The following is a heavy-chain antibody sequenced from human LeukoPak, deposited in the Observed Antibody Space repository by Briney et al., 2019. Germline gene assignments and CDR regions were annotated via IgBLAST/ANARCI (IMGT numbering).Heavy chain of an antibody. Sequence: GASVKVSCKASGYTFTGYYIHWVRQAPGQGLEWMGWINPNSGGTNYAQKFQGRVTMTRDTSISTAYMELRRLGSDDRAVYYCARGPPTIVVVITTGDFDSWGQGTLVTVSS. CDR1: GYTFTGYY. CDR3: ARGPPTIVVVITTGDFDS. CDR2: INPNSGGT. D-gene: IGHD3-22*01. V-gene: IGHV1-2*02. J-gene: IGHJ4*02.